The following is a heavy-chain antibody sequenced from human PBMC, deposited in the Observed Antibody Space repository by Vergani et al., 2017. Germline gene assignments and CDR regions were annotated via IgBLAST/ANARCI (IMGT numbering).Heavy chain of an antibody. V-gene: IGHV1-46*01. Sequence: VQLVLSGAAVKKPGASVKVSCKASGYTFTSYYLHWVRPAPGQGLEGMGIINPSGGSTSYAQKFKGRVTMTRDTSTSTVYMELSSLISEDTAVYYCGSGSVELYYFDYWGQGTLVTVSS. CDR3: GSGSVELYYFDY. D-gene: IGHD3-10*01. CDR1: GYTFTSYY. CDR2: INPSGGST. J-gene: IGHJ4*02.